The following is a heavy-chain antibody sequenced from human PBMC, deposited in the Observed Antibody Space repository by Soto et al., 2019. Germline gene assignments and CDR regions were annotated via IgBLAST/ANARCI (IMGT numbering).Heavy chain of an antibody. CDR2: ISSSSSYI. CDR1: GFTFSSYS. J-gene: IGHJ3*02. Sequence: EVQLVESGGGLVKPGGSLRLSCAASGFTFSSYSMNWVRQAPGKGLEWVSSISSSSSYIYYADSVKGRFTISRDNAKNSLYLQMNSLRAEDTAVYYCARDRVYGSGGSCYGTNDAFDIWGQGTMCTVSS. D-gene: IGHD2-15*01. CDR3: ARDRVYGSGGSCYGTNDAFDI. V-gene: IGHV3-21*01.